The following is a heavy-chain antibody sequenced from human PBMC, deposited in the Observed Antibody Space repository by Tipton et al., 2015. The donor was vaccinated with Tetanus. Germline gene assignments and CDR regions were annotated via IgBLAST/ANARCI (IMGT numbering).Heavy chain of an antibody. CDR3: ARDQARGARGWNYFDS. V-gene: IGHV4-39*07. J-gene: IGHJ4*02. CDR1: GVSIADNSNY. CDR2: IYFRGDT. Sequence: TLSLTCTVSGVSIADNSNYWGWIRQPPGKGLEWIGSIYFRGDTYYNPSLKSRVTILVDTAKNQFSLKLTSVTAADTAVYYCARDQARGARGWNYFDSWGQGSLVTVSS. D-gene: IGHD1-26*01.